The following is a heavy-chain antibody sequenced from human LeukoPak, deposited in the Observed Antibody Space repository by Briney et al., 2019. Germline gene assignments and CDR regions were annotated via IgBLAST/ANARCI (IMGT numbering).Heavy chain of an antibody. CDR2: IKQDGSEK. V-gene: IGHV3-7*03. Sequence: GSLRLSCAASGFTFSDYYLSWIRQSPGKGLEWVANIKQDGSEKYYVDSVKGRFTISRDNAKNSLYLQMNSLRAEDTAVYYCACSRTFDYWGQGTLVTVSS. D-gene: IGHD6-13*01. CDR1: GFTFSDYY. J-gene: IGHJ4*02. CDR3: ACSRTFDY.